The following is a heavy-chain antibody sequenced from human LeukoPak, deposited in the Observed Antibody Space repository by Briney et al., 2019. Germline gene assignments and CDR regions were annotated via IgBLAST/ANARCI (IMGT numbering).Heavy chain of an antibody. V-gene: IGHV1-46*01. Sequence: GASVKVSCKASGYTFTSYYMHWARQAPGQGLEWMGIINPSGGSTSYAQKFQGRVTMTRDTSTSTVYMELSSLRSEDTAVYYCARGHYYYASGSYGPPLDPWGQGTLVTVSS. CDR1: GYTFTSYY. D-gene: IGHD3-10*01. J-gene: IGHJ5*02. CDR3: ARGHYYYASGSYGPPLDP. CDR2: INPSGGST.